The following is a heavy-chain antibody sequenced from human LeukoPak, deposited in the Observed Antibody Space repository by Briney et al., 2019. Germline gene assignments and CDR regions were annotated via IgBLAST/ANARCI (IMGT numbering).Heavy chain of an antibody. CDR3: ARDPNTVGHFDY. CDR2: ISYDGSNK. CDR1: GFTFSSYG. J-gene: IGHJ4*02. Sequence: GGSLRLSCEASGFTFSSYGMHWVRQAPGKGLEWVAVISYDGSNKYYADSVKGRFTISRDNSKNTLYLQMNSLRAEDTAVYYCARDPNTVGHFDYWGQGTLVTVSS. V-gene: IGHV3-33*05. D-gene: IGHD4-23*01.